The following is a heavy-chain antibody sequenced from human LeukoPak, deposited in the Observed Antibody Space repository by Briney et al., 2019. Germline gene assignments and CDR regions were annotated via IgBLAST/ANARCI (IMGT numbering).Heavy chain of an antibody. D-gene: IGHD6-13*01. J-gene: IGHJ4*02. CDR1: GFTFSGSD. CDR3: ARGGLGYSSKYLNY. Sequence: GGSLRLSCAASGFTFSGSDMHWVRQAPGKGLKWVAVIWHDGSIESYADSVKGRFTVSRDNSKTTLYLQMNSLRAEDTAVYYCARGGLGYSSKYLNYWGQGTLVSVSS. CDR2: IWHDGSIE. V-gene: IGHV3-33*01.